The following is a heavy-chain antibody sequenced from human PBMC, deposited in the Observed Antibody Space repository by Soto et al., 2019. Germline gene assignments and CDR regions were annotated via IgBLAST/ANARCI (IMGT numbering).Heavy chain of an antibody. V-gene: IGHV3-48*02. CDR1: GFTFSSYS. Sequence: GGSLRLSCAASGFTFSSYSMNWVRQAPGKGLEWVSYISSSSSTIYYADSVKGRFTISRDNAKNSLYLQMNSLRDEDTAVYYCARAEDNYYDSSGYADYWGQGTLVTVSS. CDR2: ISSSSSTI. D-gene: IGHD3-22*01. J-gene: IGHJ4*02. CDR3: ARAEDNYYDSSGYADY.